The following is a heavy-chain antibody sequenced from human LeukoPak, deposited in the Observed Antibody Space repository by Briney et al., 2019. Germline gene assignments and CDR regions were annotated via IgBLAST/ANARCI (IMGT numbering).Heavy chain of an antibody. Sequence: GGSLRLSCAASGFTFSSYSMNWVRQAPGKGLEWVSSISSSSSYIYYADSVKGRFTISRDNAKNSLYLQMNSLRAEDAAVYYCAKEGMIVVANDAFDIWGQGTMVTVSS. CDR2: ISSSSSYI. V-gene: IGHV3-21*01. J-gene: IGHJ3*02. D-gene: IGHD3-22*01. CDR3: AKEGMIVVANDAFDI. CDR1: GFTFSSYS.